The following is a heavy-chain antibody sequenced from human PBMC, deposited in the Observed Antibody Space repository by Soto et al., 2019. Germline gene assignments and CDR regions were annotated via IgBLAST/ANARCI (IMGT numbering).Heavy chain of an antibody. D-gene: IGHD2-15*01. V-gene: IGHV3-30*18. J-gene: IGHJ6*02. Sequence: PGGSLRLSCVASGFTFNNYGMHWVRQAPGKGLEWVALISYNGRKQFYADSVKGRFSISRDNSKNTLYVQMNTLREDDTAVYFCTKDGRFDSDGSLYYYYYGMDVWGQGTTVTVSS. CDR2: ISYNGRKQ. CDR3: TKDGRFDSDGSLYYYYYGMDV. CDR1: GFTFNNYG.